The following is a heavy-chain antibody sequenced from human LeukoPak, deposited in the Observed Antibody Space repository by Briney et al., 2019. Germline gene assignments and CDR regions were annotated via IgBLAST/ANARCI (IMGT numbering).Heavy chain of an antibody. J-gene: IGHJ4*02. V-gene: IGHV1-8*02. CDR2: MNPNSGNT. Sequence: ASVKVSCKASGYTFTGYYMHWVRQATGQGLEWMGWMNPNSGNTGYAQKFQGRVTMTRNTSISTAYMELSSLRSEDTAVYYCARGGSSGWYFEGDFDYWGQGTLVTVSS. CDR1: GYTFTGYY. D-gene: IGHD6-19*01. CDR3: ARGGSSGWYFEGDFDY.